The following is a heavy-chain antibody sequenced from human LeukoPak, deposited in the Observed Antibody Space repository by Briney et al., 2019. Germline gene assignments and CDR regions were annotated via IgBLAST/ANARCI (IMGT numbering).Heavy chain of an antibody. CDR3: ARDKRREVDYNRNLVY. J-gene: IGHJ4*02. CDR1: GASLSSYY. V-gene: IGHV4-59*01. CDR2: IYYSEYT. Sequence: PSETLSLTCTVSGASLSSYYWSWIRQPPGKGLEWIGYIYYSEYTNYNPSLKSRVTISVDTSKNQFSLKLDSVTAADTAVYYCARDKRREVDYNRNLVYWGRGTLVTVSS. D-gene: IGHD4-11*01.